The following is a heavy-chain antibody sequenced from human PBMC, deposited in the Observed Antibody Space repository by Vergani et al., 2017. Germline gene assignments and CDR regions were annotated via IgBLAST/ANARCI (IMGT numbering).Heavy chain of an antibody. CDR1: GYSISSGYY. CDR2: IYHSGST. D-gene: IGHD2-2*01. V-gene: IGHV4-38-2*02. J-gene: IGHJ6*02. CDR3: TRDSMSDYYYYYGMDV. Sequence: QVQLQESGPGLVKPSETLSLTCAVSGYSISSGYYWGWIRQPPGKGLEWIGSIYHSGSTYYNPSLRSRVTISVDTSKNQFSLKLSSVTAADTAVYYCTRDSMSDYYYYYGMDVWGQGTTVTVSS.